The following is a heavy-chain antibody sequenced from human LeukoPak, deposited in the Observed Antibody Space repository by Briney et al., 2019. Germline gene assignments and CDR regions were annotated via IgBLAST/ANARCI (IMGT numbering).Heavy chain of an antibody. CDR2: ISGSGGST. Sequence: PGGSLRLSCAASGFTFDDYAMTWVRQAPGKGLEWVSAISGSGGSTYYADSVKGRFTISRDNSKNTLYLQMNSLRAEDTAVYYCAKDQGWFGELLTYYYYYYMDVWGKGTTVTVSS. D-gene: IGHD3-10*01. CDR3: AKDQGWFGELLTYYYYYYMDV. V-gene: IGHV3-23*01. J-gene: IGHJ6*03. CDR1: GFTFDDYA.